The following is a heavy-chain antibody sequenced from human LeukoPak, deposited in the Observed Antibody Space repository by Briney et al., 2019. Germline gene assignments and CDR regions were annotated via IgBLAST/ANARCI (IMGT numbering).Heavy chain of an antibody. CDR3: AREYGDYVHGMDV. D-gene: IGHD4-17*01. Sequence: GRSLRLSCAASGFTFSSYGMHWVRQAPGKGLEWVAVISYDGSNKYYADSVKGRFTISRDNSKNTLYLQMNSLRAEDTAVYYCAREYGDYVHGMDVWGQGTTVTVSS. V-gene: IGHV3-30*03. CDR1: GFTFSSYG. J-gene: IGHJ6*02. CDR2: ISYDGSNK.